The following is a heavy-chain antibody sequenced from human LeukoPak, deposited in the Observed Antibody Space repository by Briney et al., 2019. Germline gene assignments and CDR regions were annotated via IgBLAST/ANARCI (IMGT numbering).Heavy chain of an antibody. CDR1: GESFSGYY. CDR3: ARSRIVGTTPFGY. V-gene: IGHV4-34*01. D-gene: IGHD1-26*01. J-gene: IGHJ4*02. Sequence: PSGTLSLTCAVYGESFSGYYWNWIRQPPGKGLEWIGEINHSGSTNYNPSLKSRVTISVDTSKNQFSLKLSSVTAADTAVYYCARSRIVGTTPFGYWGQGTLVTVSS. CDR2: INHSGST.